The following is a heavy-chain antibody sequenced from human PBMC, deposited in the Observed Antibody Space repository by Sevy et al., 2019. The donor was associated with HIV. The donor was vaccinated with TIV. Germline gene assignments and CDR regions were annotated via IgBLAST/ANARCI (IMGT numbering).Heavy chain of an antibody. CDR2: IKQDGSEA. CDR1: GFNFRNFW. CDR3: ERDKEVGASILDA. D-gene: IGHD1-26*01. V-gene: IGHV3-7*03. J-gene: IGHJ5*02. Sequence: GGSLRLSCVASGFNFRNFWMSWVRQAPGKGLECAADIKQDGSEAYYVDSVKGRFTISRDNAKNSLYLQMNSLRDEDTAMYFCERDKEVGASILDAWGQGTPVTVSS.